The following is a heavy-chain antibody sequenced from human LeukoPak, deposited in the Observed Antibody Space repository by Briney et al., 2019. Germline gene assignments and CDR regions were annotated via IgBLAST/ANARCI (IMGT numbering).Heavy chain of an antibody. D-gene: IGHD6-13*01. CDR2: IIPIFGTA. CDR3: ARDRGNNSSWYYFDY. CDR1: GGTFSSYA. J-gene: IGHJ4*02. V-gene: IGHV1-69*13. Sequence: ASVKVSCKASGGTFSSYAISWVRQAPGQGLEWMGGIIPIFGTANYAQKFQGRVTITADESTSTAYMELSSLRSEDTAVYYCARDRGNNSSWYYFDYWGQGTLVTASS.